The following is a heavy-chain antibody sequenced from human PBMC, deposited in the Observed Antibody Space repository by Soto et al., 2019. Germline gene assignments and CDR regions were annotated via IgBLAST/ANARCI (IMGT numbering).Heavy chain of an antibody. CDR2: IYYSGST. Sequence: SETLSLTCTVSGGSISSGGYYWSWIRQHPGKGLEWIGYIYYSGSTYYNPSLKSRVTISVDTSKNQFSLKLSSVTAADTAVYYCARSEAAGQYFDYWGRGTLVTVSS. J-gene: IGHJ4*02. CDR3: ARSEAAGQYFDY. D-gene: IGHD6-19*01. V-gene: IGHV4-31*03. CDR1: GGSISSGGYY.